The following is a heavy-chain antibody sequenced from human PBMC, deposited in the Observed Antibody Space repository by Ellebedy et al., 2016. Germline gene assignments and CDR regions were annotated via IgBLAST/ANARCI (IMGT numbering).Heavy chain of an antibody. CDR1: GGSISSYY. D-gene: IGHD5-24*01. V-gene: IGHV4-59*01. Sequence: SETLSLTXTVSGGSISSYYWSWIRQPPGKGLEWIGYIYYSGSTNYNPSLKSRVTISVDTSKNQFSLKLSSVTAADTAVYYCAREATVEMATGGVFDLWGRGTLVTVSS. J-gene: IGHJ2*01. CDR3: AREATVEMATGGVFDL. CDR2: IYYSGST.